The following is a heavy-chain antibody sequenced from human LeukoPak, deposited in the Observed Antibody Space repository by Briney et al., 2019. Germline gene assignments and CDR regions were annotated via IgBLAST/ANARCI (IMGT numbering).Heavy chain of an antibody. CDR3: ARESPTNWNYDY. CDR2: ISSSSSYI. J-gene: IGHJ4*02. D-gene: IGHD1-7*01. CDR1: GFTFSSYW. V-gene: IGHV3-21*01. Sequence: GGSLRLSCAASGFTFSSYWMSWVRQAPGKGLEWVSSISSSSSYIYYADSVKGRFTISRDNAKNSLYLQMNSLRAEDTAVYYCARESPTNWNYDYWGQGTLVTVSS.